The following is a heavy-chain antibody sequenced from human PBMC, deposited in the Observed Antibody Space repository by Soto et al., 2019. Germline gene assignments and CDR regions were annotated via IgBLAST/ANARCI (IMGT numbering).Heavy chain of an antibody. V-gene: IGHV1-69*13. J-gene: IGHJ4*02. D-gene: IGHD3-9*01. Sequence: GASVKVSCKASGGTFSSYAISWVRQAPGQGLEWMGGIIPIFGTANYAQKFQGRVTITADEPTSTAYMELSSLRSEDTAVYYCARGGGLRYFATTDYFDYWGQGTLVTVSS. CDR2: IIPIFGTA. CDR1: GGTFSSYA. CDR3: ARGGGLRYFATTDYFDY.